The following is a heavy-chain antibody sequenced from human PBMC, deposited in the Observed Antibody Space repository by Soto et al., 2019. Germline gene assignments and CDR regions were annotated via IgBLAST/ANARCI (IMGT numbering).Heavy chain of an antibody. J-gene: IGHJ6*02. CDR2: IYYSGST. V-gene: IGHV4-31*03. D-gene: IGHD2-2*01. CDR3: ARVRGAVVPAVVPPYYYYYGMDV. Sequence: SETLSLTCTFSGCSISSGGYYWSWIRQHPGKGLEWIGYIYYSGSTYYNPSLKSRVTISVDTSKNQFSLKLSSVTAADTAVYYCARVRGAVVPAVVPPYYYYYGMDVWGQGTTVTVSS. CDR1: GCSISSGGYY.